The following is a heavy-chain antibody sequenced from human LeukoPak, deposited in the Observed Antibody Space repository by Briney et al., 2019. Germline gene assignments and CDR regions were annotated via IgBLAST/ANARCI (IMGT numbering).Heavy chain of an antibody. J-gene: IGHJ5*02. CDR3: ARDNDPDYSSSPGWFDL. D-gene: IGHD3-22*01. CDR2: TSPDGSNK. V-gene: IGHV3-30*06. CDR1: GFTFSDYG. Sequence: GRSLRLSCAASGFTFSDYGIHWVRLAPGKGLEWAGVTSPDGSNKFYADSVKGRFTVSRDNSKNTLYLQMNSLRAEDTAVYYCARDNDPDYSSSPGWFDLWGQGTLVTVSS.